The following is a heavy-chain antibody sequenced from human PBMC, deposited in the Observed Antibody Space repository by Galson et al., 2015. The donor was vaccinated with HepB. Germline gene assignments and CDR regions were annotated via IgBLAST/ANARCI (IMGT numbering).Heavy chain of an antibody. V-gene: IGHV3-23*01. D-gene: IGHD4-23*01. Sequence: SLRLSCAASGFTFSSYAMSWVRQAPGKGLEWVSSISSSGGSTYYADSVKGRFTISRDSSKNTLYLQMNSLRAEDTAVYYCAKYYGGNSGVAVDIWGQGTMVTVSS. CDR2: ISSSGGST. CDR1: GFTFSSYA. CDR3: AKYYGGNSGVAVDI. J-gene: IGHJ3*02.